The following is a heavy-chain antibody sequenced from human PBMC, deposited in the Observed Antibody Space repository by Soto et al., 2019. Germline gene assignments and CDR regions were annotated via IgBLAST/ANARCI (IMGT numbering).Heavy chain of an antibody. D-gene: IGHD1-7*01. CDR3: AREGKPLFRELVGWFDP. J-gene: IGHJ5*02. V-gene: IGHV1-3*01. CDR1: GYPFTSHA. Sequence: QVQLVQSGAEVKKAGASVKISCQASGYPFTSHAIYWVRQAPGQRPEWMGWINPANGNTKYSPKFQGRVTITRDTSASTAYMELRTLTSEDTGIYSCAREGKPLFRELVGWFDPWGQGTLLTVSS. CDR2: INPANGNT.